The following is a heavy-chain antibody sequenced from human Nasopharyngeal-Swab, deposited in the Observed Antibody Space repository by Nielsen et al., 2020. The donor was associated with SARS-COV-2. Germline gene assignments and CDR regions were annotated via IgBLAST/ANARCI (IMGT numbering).Heavy chain of an antibody. Sequence: WIRQPPGKGLEWIGEIYHSGSTNYNPSLKSRVTISVDKSKNQFSLKLSSVTAADTAVYYCAREVALIAAAGAREDWFDPWGQGTLVTVSS. CDR2: IYHSGST. D-gene: IGHD6-13*01. CDR3: AREVALIAAAGAREDWFDP. J-gene: IGHJ5*02. V-gene: IGHV4-4*02.